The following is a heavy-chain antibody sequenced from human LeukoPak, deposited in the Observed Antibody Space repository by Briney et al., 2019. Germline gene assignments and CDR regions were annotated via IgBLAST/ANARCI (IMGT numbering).Heavy chain of an antibody. CDR1: GGSFSGYY. J-gene: IGHJ4*02. Sequence: SETLSLTCAVYGGSFSGYYWSWIRQPPGKGLEWIGEINHCGSTNYNPSLKSRVTISVDTSKNQFSLKLSSVTAADTAVYYCARGKMGLLRYYDYWGQGTLVTVSS. D-gene: IGHD3-9*01. V-gene: IGHV4-34*01. CDR2: INHCGST. CDR3: ARGKMGLLRYYDY.